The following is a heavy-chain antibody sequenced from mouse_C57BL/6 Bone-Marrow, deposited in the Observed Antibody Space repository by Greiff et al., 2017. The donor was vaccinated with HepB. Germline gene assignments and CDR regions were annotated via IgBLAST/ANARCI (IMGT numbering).Heavy chain of an antibody. CDR2: IYPGSGNT. V-gene: IGHV1-66*01. D-gene: IGHD2-4*01. J-gene: IGHJ3*01. CDR1: GYSFTSYY. Sequence: VQLQQSGPELVKPGASAKISCKASGYSFTSYYIHWVKQRPGQGLEWIGWIYPGSGNTKYNEKFKGKATLTADTSSSTAYMQLSSLTSEDSAVYYCARWDDFAWFAYWGQGTLVTVSA. CDR3: ARWDDFAWFAY.